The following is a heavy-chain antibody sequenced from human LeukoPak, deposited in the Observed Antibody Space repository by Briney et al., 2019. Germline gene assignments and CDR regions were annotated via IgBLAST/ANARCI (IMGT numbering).Heavy chain of an antibody. CDR1: GGTFSSYA. CDR2: IIPILGIA. CDR3: ARAHIFSSVTNAWFDP. Sequence: SVKVSCKASGGTFSSYAISWVRQAPGQGLEWMGRIIPILGIANYAQKFQGRVTITADKSTSTAYMELSSLRSEDTAVYYCARAHIFSSVTNAWFDPWGQGTLVTVSS. J-gene: IGHJ5*02. D-gene: IGHD3-9*01. V-gene: IGHV1-69*04.